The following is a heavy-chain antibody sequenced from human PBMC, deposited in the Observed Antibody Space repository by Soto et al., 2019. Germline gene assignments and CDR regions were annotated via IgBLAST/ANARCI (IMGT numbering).Heavy chain of an antibody. CDR2: ISAYNGNT. CDR3: ASSVAKYYYYGMDV. V-gene: IGHV1-18*01. D-gene: IGHD5-12*01. CDR1: GYTFTSYG. Sequence: ASVKVSCKASGYTFTSYGISWVRQAPGQGLEWMGWISAYNGNTNYAQKLQGRVTMTTDTSTSTAYMELSSLRSDDTAVYYCASSVAKYYYYGMDVWGQGTTVTVSS. J-gene: IGHJ6*02.